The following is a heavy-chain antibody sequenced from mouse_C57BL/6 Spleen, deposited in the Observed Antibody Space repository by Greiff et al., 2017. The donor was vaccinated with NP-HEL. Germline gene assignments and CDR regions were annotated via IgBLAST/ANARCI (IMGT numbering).Heavy chain of an antibody. J-gene: IGHJ2*01. CDR1: GYAFSSSW. CDR2: IYPGDGDT. V-gene: IGHV1-82*01. Sequence: VKLQESGPELVKPGASVKISCKASGYAFSSSWMNWVKQRPGKGLEWIGRIYPGDGDTNYNGKFKGKATLTADKSSSTAYMQLSSLTSEDSAVYFCARVYYGNYAYFDYWGQGTTLTVSS. D-gene: IGHD2-1*01. CDR3: ARVYYGNYAYFDY.